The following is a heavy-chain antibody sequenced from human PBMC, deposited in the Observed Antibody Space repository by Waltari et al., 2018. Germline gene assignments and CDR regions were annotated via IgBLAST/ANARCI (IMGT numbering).Heavy chain of an antibody. CDR2: ISGSGGSK. D-gene: IGHD6-19*01. Sequence: EVQLLESGGGLVQPGGSLRLSCAASGFTFSSYAMSWVRQAPGKGLDGVCGISGSGGSKDYGVAVKGRFTISRDNSKNTLYLQMNSLGAEDTAVYYCAKDQGAVASLFFDYWGQGTLVTVSS. J-gene: IGHJ4*02. CDR1: GFTFSSYA. CDR3: AKDQGAVASLFFDY. V-gene: IGHV3-23*01.